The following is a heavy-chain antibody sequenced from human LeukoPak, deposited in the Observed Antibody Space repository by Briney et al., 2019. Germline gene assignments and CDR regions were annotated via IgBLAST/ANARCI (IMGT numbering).Heavy chain of an antibody. D-gene: IGHD1-26*01. CDR2: INQDGTEG. J-gene: IGHJ4*02. CDR3: SGSLDY. V-gene: IGHV3-7*01. CDR1: GFSFNDFW. Sequence: GGSLRLSCAAPGFSFNDFWMDWVRQSPGKGMEWLANINQDGTEGYYADSVKGRFTISRDNAKNSLYLQMNNLRVEDTAVYYCSGSLDYWGQGALVIVSS.